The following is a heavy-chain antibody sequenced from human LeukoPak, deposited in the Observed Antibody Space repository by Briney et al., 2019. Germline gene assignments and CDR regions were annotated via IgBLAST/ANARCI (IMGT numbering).Heavy chain of an antibody. V-gene: IGHV5-51*01. CDR3: ARQGRELALALDY. CDR1: GYSFSTYW. CDR2: IYPGDSDT. D-gene: IGHD1-26*01. J-gene: IGHJ4*02. Sequence: GESLKISCKGSGYSFSTYWIGLVRHMPVKGLECMGIIYPGDSDTKYSPSFQGQVTISADKSISTAYLQWSSLKASDTAMYYCARQGRELALALDYWGQGTLVTVSS.